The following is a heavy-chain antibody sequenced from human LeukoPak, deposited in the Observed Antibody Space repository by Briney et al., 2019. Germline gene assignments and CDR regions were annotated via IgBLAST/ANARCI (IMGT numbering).Heavy chain of an antibody. CDR3: ASGPHYYVRAHFDY. CDR1: GGSISSSNW. V-gene: IGHV4-4*02. J-gene: IGHJ4*02. CDR2: IYHSGST. Sequence: SETLSLTCAVSGGSISSSNWWSWVRQPPGKGLEWIGEIYHSGSTNYNPSLKRRVTISLDKTKNQFSLNLSSVTAANTALYYSASGPHYYVRAHFDYWGQGSLVTVSS. D-gene: IGHD3-10*02.